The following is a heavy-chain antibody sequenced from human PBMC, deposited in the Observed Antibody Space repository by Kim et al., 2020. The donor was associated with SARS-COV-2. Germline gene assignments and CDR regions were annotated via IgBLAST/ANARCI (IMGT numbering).Heavy chain of an antibody. CDR3: AKDLRGGNSLRYFDS. J-gene: IGHJ4*02. V-gene: IGHV3-23*01. Sequence: GGSLRLSCAASGFPFIHYVMTWVRQAPGKGLEWVSSITGDGDDTYYADSVRGRFTISRDNSKNTLYLQMNSLRADDTAEYYCAKDLRGGNSLRYFDSWGEGTLVTVSS. CDR2: ITGDGDDT. D-gene: IGHD3-10*01. CDR1: GFPFIHYV.